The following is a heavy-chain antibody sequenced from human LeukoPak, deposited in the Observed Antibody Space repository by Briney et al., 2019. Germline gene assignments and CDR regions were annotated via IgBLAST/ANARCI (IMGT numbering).Heavy chain of an antibody. Sequence: SETLSLTCTVSGGSISSYYWSWIRQPPGKGLEWIGYIYYSGSTNYNPSLKSRVTISVDTSKNQFSLKLSSVTAADTAVYYCARNRRFLEWSVYYYYMDVWGKGTTVTVSS. D-gene: IGHD3-3*01. V-gene: IGHV4-59*01. CDR3: ARNRRFLEWSVYYYYMDV. CDR1: GGSISSYY. J-gene: IGHJ6*03. CDR2: IYYSGST.